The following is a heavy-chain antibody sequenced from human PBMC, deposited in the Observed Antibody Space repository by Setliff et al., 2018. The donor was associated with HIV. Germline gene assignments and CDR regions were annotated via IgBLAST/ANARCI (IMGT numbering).Heavy chain of an antibody. Sequence: SETLSLTCAVYGGSFSGDYWAWIRQSPGKGLEWIGDISQTRSTNYDPSLKSRVTISLGTSKNQLSLKLTSVSAADTAVYYCARGRLRTVTSLIKKRASYTWLDPWGQGTLVTVSS. CDR2: ISQTRST. D-gene: IGHD3-16*01. CDR1: GGSFSGDY. V-gene: IGHV4-34*01. J-gene: IGHJ5*02. CDR3: ARGRLRTVTSLIKKRASYTWLDP.